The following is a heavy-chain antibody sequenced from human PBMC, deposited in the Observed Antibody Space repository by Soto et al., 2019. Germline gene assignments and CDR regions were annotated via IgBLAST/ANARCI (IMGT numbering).Heavy chain of an antibody. CDR2: ISYDGSNK. J-gene: IGHJ6*02. V-gene: IGHV3-30*03. D-gene: IGHD2-15*01. CDR1: GFTFSSYG. CDR3: AREGGYCSGGSCPYYYYGMDV. Sequence: QVQLVESGGGVVQPGRSLRLSCAASGFTFSSYGMHWVRQAPGKGLEWVAVISYDGSNKYYADSVKGRFTISRDNAKNSLYLQMNSLRAEDTAVYYCAREGGYCSGGSCPYYYYGMDVWGQGTTVTVSS.